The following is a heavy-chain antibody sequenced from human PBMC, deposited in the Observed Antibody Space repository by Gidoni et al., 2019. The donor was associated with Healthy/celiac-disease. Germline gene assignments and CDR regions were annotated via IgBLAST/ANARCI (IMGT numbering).Heavy chain of an antibody. CDR1: AYTFTSYG. J-gene: IGHJ6*02. Sequence: QVQLVQSGAEVKKPGAAVKVSCKASAYTFTSYGISRVRRVPGQGLEWMGWISAYNGNTNYAQKLQGRVTITTDTTTNTAYMELRSLRSDDTAVYYCARGVYYDCWSGYYSSPAGMDVWGQGTTVTVSS. CDR2: ISAYNGNT. V-gene: IGHV1-18*01. CDR3: ARGVYYDCWSGYYSSPAGMDV. D-gene: IGHD3-3*01.